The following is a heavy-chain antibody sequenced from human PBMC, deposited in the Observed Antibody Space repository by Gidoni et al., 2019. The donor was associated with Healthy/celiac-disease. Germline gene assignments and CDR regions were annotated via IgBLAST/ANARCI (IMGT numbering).Heavy chain of an antibody. CDR3: ARQEYQLLWVWGVHGMDV. Sequence: QLQLQESGPGLVKPSETLSLTCTVSGGSISSSSYYWGWIRQPPGKGLEWIGSIYYSGSTYYNPSLKSRVTISVDTSKNQFSLKLSSVTAADTAVYYCARQEYQLLWVWGVHGMDVWGQGTTVTVSS. D-gene: IGHD2-2*01. V-gene: IGHV4-39*01. CDR2: IYYSGST. J-gene: IGHJ6*02. CDR1: GGSISSSSYY.